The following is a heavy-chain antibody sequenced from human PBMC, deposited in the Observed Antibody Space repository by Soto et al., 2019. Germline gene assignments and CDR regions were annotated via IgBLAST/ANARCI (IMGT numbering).Heavy chain of an antibody. CDR1: GFTFSTYG. CDR3: ARDRWIVSTITSFDY. V-gene: IGHV3-33*01. Sequence: GGSLRLSCAASGFTFSTYGMHWVRQAPGKGLEWVALIWYDGRKEDYADSVKGRFTISRDNSKNTLYLQMNSLRAEDTAVYYCARDRWIVSTITSFDYWGQGTPVTVSS. J-gene: IGHJ4*02. CDR2: IWYDGRKE. D-gene: IGHD5-12*01.